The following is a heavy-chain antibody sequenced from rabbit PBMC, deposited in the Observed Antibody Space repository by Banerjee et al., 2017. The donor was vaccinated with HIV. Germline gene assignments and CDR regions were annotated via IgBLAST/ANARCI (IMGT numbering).Heavy chain of an antibody. CDR1: GFTFSGYR. J-gene: IGHJ4*01. CDR2: IATGSTGST. D-gene: IGHD6-1*01. Sequence: QSLEESGGDLVKPGASLTLTCTASGFTFSGYRMCWVRQAPGKGLEWIACIATGSTGSTHYAKWAKGRFTISKTSSTTVTLQMTSLTAADTATYFCARFSYAGYAGYGYATGINLWGPGTLVTDS. CDR3: ARFSYAGYAGYGYATGINL. V-gene: IGHV1S40*01.